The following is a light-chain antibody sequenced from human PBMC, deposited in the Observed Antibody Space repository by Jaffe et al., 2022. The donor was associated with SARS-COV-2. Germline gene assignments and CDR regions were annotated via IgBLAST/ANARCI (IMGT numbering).Light chain of an antibody. Sequence: QSALIQPASVSGSPGQSITISCTGTNSDVGVYKYVAWFQQHPGKAPKLMIYDVSNRPSGVSNRFSGSKSGNTASLTISGLQAEDEADYYCTSYTSSGTYVFGIGTKVTVL. J-gene: IGLJ1*01. V-gene: IGLV2-14*01. CDR1: NSDVGVYKY. CDR2: DVS. CDR3: TSYTSSGTYV.